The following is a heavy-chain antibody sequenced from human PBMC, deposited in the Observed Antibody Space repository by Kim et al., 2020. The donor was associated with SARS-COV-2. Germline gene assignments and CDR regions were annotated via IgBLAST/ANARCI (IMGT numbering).Heavy chain of an antibody. J-gene: IGHJ4*02. CDR3: ARDHSLGIGSSSWGDD. D-gene: IGHD6-6*01. CDR2: ISYDGSNK. CDR1: GFTFSSYA. Sequence: GGSLRLSCAASGFTFSSYAMHWVRQAPGKGLEWVAVISYDGSNKYYADSVKGRFTISRDNSKNTLYLQMNSLRAEDTAVYYCARDHSLGIGSSSWGDDWGQGTLVNVSS. V-gene: IGHV3-30-3*01.